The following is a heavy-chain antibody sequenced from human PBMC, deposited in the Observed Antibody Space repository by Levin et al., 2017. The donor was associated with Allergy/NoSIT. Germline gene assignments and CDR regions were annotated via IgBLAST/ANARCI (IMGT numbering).Heavy chain of an antibody. CDR3: ATASPLGYCSGGSCYENWFDP. J-gene: IGHJ5*02. CDR2: FDPEDGET. Sequence: GESLKISCKVSGYTLTELSMHWVRQAPGKGLEWMGGFDPEDGETIYAQKFQGRVTMTEDTSTDTAYMELSSLRSEDTAVYYCATASPLGYCSGGSCYENWFDPWGQGTLVTVSS. CDR1: GYTLTELS. D-gene: IGHD2-15*01. V-gene: IGHV1-24*01.